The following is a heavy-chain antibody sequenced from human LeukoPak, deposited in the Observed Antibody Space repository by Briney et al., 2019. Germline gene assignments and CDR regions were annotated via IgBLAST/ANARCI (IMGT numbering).Heavy chain of an antibody. CDR1: GYTFTSYG. Sequence: GASVKVSCKASGYTFTSYGISWVRQAPGQGLEWMGWINPNSGGTNYAQKFQGRVTMTRDTSISTAYMELSRLRSDDTAVYYCASRSSGWYLGFDPWGQGTLVTVSS. V-gene: IGHV1-2*02. CDR3: ASRSSGWYLGFDP. CDR2: INPNSGGT. J-gene: IGHJ5*02. D-gene: IGHD6-19*01.